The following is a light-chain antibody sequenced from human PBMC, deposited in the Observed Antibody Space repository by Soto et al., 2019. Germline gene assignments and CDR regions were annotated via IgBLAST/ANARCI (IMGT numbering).Light chain of an antibody. V-gene: IGLV1-51*02. CDR3: GAWDNSLTGGV. Sequence: QSVLTQPPSVSAAPGQEVTISCSGSSSNIGSNYVSWYQQLPGAAPKLLIYENYERPSGIPDRFSGSKSGTSATLDITGLQTGDEADYYCGAWDNSLTGGVFGGGTKLTVL. CDR2: ENY. CDR1: SSNIGSNY. J-gene: IGLJ2*01.